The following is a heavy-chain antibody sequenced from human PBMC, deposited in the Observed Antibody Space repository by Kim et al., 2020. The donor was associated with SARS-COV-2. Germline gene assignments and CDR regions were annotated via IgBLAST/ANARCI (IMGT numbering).Heavy chain of an antibody. CDR2: IDPSDSYT. Sequence: GESLKISCKGSGYSFTSYWISWVRQMPGKGLEWMGRIDPSDSYTNYSPSFQGHVTISADKSISTAYLQWSSLKASDTAMYYCARQASSTIDAFDIWGQGTMVTVSS. J-gene: IGHJ3*02. CDR1: GYSFTSYW. CDR3: ARQASSTIDAFDI. D-gene: IGHD5-12*01. V-gene: IGHV5-10-1*01.